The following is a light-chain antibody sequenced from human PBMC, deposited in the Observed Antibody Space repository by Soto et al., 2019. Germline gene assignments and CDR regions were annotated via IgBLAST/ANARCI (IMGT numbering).Light chain of an antibody. CDR2: EGS. Sequence: QSALTHPASVSGAPGQTTTISCTGTITDIGSYDLVSWYQQHPGKVPKLMIYEGSKRPSGVSYRFSASKSGNTASLTISGLQAEDEDDYYCCAFSSSSYVIFGGGSQRTVL. CDR1: ITDIGSYDL. J-gene: IGLJ2*01. V-gene: IGLV2-23*01. CDR3: CAFSSSSYVI.